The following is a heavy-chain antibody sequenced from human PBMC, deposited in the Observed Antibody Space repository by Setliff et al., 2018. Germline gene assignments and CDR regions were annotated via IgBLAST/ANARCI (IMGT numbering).Heavy chain of an antibody. Sequence: PSETLSLTCAVYGGSFSGYYWSWIRQPPGKGLAWIGETNHSGSTNYNPSLKSRVAMSLDVPERQYALKLSSVTAVDAAVYYCAREGRWDYSYPIYWGQGILVTVSS. CDR2: TNHSGST. J-gene: IGHJ4*02. V-gene: IGHV4-34*01. D-gene: IGHD4-4*01. CDR1: GGSFSGYY. CDR3: AREGRWDYSYPIY.